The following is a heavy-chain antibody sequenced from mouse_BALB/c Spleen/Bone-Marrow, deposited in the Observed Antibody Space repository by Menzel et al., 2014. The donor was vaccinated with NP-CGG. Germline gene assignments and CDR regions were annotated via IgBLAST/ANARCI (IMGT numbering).Heavy chain of an antibody. CDR1: GYSITSGYY. CDR2: ISYDGSN. CDR3: ASGNYFNFDY. D-gene: IGHD2-1*01. V-gene: IGHV3-6*02. Sequence: VQLKQSGPGLVKPSQSLSLPCSVTGYSITSGYYWNWIRQFPGNKLEWMGYISYDGSNNYNPSLKNRISITRDTSKNQFSLKLNSVTTEDTATYYCASGNYFNFDYWGQGTTLTVSS. J-gene: IGHJ2*01.